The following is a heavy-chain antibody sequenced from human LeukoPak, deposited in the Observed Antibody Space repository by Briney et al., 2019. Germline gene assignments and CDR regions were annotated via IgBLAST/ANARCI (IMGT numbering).Heavy chain of an antibody. CDR2: IYYSGSA. CDR3: AREGVGPYYFDY. Sequence: SETLSLTCTVSGGSISSSSYYWGWIRQPPGKGLEWIGSIYYSGSAYYSPSLKSRVTISVDTSKNQFSLKLSSVTAADTAVYYCAREGVGPYYFDYWGQGTLVTVSS. V-gene: IGHV4-39*07. CDR1: GGSISSSSYY. J-gene: IGHJ4*02. D-gene: IGHD2-15*01.